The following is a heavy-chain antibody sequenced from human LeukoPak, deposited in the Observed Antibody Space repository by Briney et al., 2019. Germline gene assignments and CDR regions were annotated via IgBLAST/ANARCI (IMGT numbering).Heavy chain of an antibody. V-gene: IGHV3-9*01. CDR3: AKGRRIAVAGDFDY. Sequence: GRSLRLSYAASGFTFDDYAMHWVRQAPGKGLEWVSGISWTSGSIGSAHSVKGRFTISRDNAKNCLYLQRNRLRAEDTALYYCAKGRRIAVAGDFDYWGQGTLVTVSS. J-gene: IGHJ4*02. D-gene: IGHD6-19*01. CDR2: ISWTSGSI. CDR1: GFTFDDYA.